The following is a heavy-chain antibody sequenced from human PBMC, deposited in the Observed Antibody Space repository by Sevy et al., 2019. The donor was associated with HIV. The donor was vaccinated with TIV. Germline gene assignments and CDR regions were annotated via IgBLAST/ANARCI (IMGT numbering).Heavy chain of an antibody. CDR3: ARDRRNYGGQYFDY. CDR2: MSSGTGYT. Sequence: GGSLRLSCAASGFTFSDYYMSWIRQAPGKGLEWVSYMSSGTGYTNYADSVKGRFTISRDNAKNSLYLQMNSLRAEDTAVYYCARDRRNYGGQYFDYWGQGTLVTVSS. V-gene: IGHV3-11*06. CDR1: GFTFSDYY. J-gene: IGHJ4*02. D-gene: IGHD1-7*01.